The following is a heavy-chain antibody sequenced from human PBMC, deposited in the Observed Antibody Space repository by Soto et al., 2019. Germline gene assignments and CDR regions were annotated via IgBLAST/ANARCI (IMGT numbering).Heavy chain of an antibody. CDR3: NKYSGTLSAPAA. CDR2: VASKPEGYTT. J-gene: IGHJ5*02. Sequence: TGGSLRLSCAASGYTFSDTAIHWVRQAPGKGLEWVGRVASKPEGYTTTYGASVKGRFTISRDESQNTAYLQMNSLKTEDTAVYYCNKYSGTLSAPAALGPGTLVTVSS. CDR1: GYTFSDTA. D-gene: IGHD1-26*01. V-gene: IGHV3-73*01.